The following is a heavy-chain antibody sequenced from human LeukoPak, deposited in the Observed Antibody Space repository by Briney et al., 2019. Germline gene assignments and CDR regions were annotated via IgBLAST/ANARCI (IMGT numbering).Heavy chain of an antibody. D-gene: IGHD2-15*01. Sequence: GGSLRLSCAASGFTFSNYGMHWVRQAPGKGLEWVAFIRSDESNKYYADSVKGRFTISRDDSKNTLYLQMNSLRAEDTAVYYCAKDHFMIDCSGGSCYSEDYWGQGTLVTVSS. J-gene: IGHJ4*02. CDR3: AKDHFMIDCSGGSCYSEDY. V-gene: IGHV3-30*02. CDR2: IRSDESNK. CDR1: GFTFSNYG.